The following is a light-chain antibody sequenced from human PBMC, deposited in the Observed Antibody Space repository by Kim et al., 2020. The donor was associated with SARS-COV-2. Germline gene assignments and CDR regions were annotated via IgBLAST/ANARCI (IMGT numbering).Light chain of an antibody. CDR3: QQNNNTPLA. CDR1: QSISTN. CDR2: AAS. V-gene: IGKV1-39*01. J-gene: IGKJ4*01. Sequence: ASVGDRVPITCRESQSISTNLNWYQQKSGKAPKLLIYAASSLQGGVPSRFSGSGSGTDFTLTISSLQPEDSATYYCQQNNNTPLAFGGGTKVDIK.